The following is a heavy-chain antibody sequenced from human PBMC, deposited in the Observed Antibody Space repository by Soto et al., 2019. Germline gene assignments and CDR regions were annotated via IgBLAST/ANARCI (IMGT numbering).Heavy chain of an antibody. J-gene: IGHJ6*02. CDR1: GYTFTGYY. CDR2: INPNSGGT. D-gene: IGHD3-10*01. Sequence: ASVKVSCKASGYTFTGYYMHWVRQAPGQGLEWMGWINPNSGGTNYAQKFQGWVTMTRVTSISTAYMELSRLRSDDTAVYYCARDVGGFGELFDPHYYGMDVWGQGTTVTVSS. V-gene: IGHV1-2*04. CDR3: ARDVGGFGELFDPHYYGMDV.